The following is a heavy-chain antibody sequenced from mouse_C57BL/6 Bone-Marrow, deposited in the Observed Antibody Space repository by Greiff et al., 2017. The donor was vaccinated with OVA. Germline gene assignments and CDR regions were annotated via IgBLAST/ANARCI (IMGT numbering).Heavy chain of an antibody. CDR3: ASHRTPYYFDD. CDR2: IYPGDGDT. J-gene: IGHJ2*01. Sequence: QVQLQQSGPELVKPGASVKISCKASGYAFSSSWMNWVKQRPGKGLEWIGRIYPGDGDTNYNGKFKGKATLTADKSSSTAYMQLSSLTSEDSAVYFCASHRTPYYFDDWGQGTTLTVSA. CDR1: GYAFSSSW. V-gene: IGHV1-82*01.